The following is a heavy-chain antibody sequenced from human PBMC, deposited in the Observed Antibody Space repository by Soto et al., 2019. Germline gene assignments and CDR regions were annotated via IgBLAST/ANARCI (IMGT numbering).Heavy chain of an antibody. CDR2: IYYSGST. CDR3: ARAALAGILFDF. CDR1: CVSISNYD. Sequence: ADAQSLSSTDSCVSISNYDGSLLRQPPGKGLEWIAYIYYSGSTYYNPSLKSRISMSVDTSQNQFSLKMSSVTAADTAVYYCARAALAGILFDFWGPGTLVTVSS. J-gene: IGHJ4*02. V-gene: IGHV4-59*12. D-gene: IGHD5-18*01.